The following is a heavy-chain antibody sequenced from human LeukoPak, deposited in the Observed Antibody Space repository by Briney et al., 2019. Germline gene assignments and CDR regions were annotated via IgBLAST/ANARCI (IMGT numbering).Heavy chain of an antibody. J-gene: IGHJ4*02. Sequence: SETLSLTCTVSGGSISSGSYYWSWIRQPAGKGLEWIGRIYTSGSTNYNPSLKSRVTISVDTSKNQFSLKLSSVTAADTAIYYCARSGGSGSPFDYWGQGTLVTVSS. CDR3: ARSGGSGSPFDY. D-gene: IGHD3-10*01. V-gene: IGHV4-61*02. CDR2: IYTSGST. CDR1: GGSISSGSYY.